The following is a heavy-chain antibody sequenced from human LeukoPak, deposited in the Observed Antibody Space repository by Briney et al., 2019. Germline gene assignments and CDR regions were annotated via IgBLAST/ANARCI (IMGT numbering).Heavy chain of an antibody. D-gene: IGHD2-8*01. V-gene: IGHV3-30*04. CDR2: ISYDGSNK. CDR1: GFTFSAYA. J-gene: IGHJ6*03. CDR3: ANGYCTNGVCYPYYYYYMDA. Sequence: GGSLRLSCAASGFTFSAYAMHWVRQAPGKGLEWVAVISYDGSNKYYADSVKGRFTISRDNSKNTLYLQMNSLRAEDTAVYYCANGYCTNGVCYPYYYYYMDAWGKGTTVTVSS.